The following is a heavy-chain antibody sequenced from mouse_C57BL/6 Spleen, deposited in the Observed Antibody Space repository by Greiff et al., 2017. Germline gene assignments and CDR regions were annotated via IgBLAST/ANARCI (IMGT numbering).Heavy chain of an antibody. Sequence: VQLQQSGAELARPGASVKLSCKASGYTFTSYGISWVKQRTGQGLEWIGEIYPRSGNTYYNEKFKGKATLTVDKSSSTAYMELRSLTSEDSAVYFCARSPLITSRYFDVWGTGTTVTVTS. CDR3: ARSPLITSRYFDV. D-gene: IGHD1-1*01. V-gene: IGHV1-81*01. CDR1: GYTFTSYG. CDR2: IYPRSGNT. J-gene: IGHJ1*03.